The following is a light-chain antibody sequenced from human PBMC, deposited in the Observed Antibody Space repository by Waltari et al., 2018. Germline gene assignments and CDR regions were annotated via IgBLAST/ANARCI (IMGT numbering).Light chain of an antibody. CDR3: HQYGNSAPFT. CDR2: ETS. V-gene: IGKV3-20*01. CDR1: QTLSSTY. J-gene: IGKJ3*01. Sequence: EIVLTQSPGTLSLSPGERATLSCRASQTLSSTYLAWYQQKPCQAPRLLIYETSTRATGIPDRFSGSGSGTDFTLTISRLEPEDLAVYYCHQYGNSAPFTFGPGTKVDIK.